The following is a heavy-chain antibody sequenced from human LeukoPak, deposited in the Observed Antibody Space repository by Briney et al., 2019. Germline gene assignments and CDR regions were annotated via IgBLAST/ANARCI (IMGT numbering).Heavy chain of an antibody. V-gene: IGHV4-59*01. D-gene: IGHD5-18*01. J-gene: IGHJ4*02. CDR1: GGSIRRYY. CDR3: ARGSGYSFDEYFVDY. Sequence: PSETLSLTCTVSGGSIRRYYWSWLRHPPGKGLEWIGYIYYSGSTNYNPSLKSRVTISVDTSKNQFSLKLSSVTAADTAVYYCARGSGYSFDEYFVDYWGQGTLITVSS. CDR2: IYYSGST.